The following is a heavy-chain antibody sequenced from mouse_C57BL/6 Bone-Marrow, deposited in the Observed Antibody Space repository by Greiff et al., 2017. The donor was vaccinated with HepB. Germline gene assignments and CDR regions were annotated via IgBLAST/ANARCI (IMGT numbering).Heavy chain of an antibody. CDR1: GYTFTSYW. V-gene: IGHV1-50*01. D-gene: IGHD1-1*01. Sequence: QVQLQQPGAELVKPGASVKLSCKASGYTFTSYWMQWVKQRPGQGLEWIGEIDPSDSYTNYNQKFKGKATLTVDTSSSTAYMQLSSLTSEDSAVYYCARQRDYYGSSYFYYAMDYWGQGTSVTVSS. CDR2: IDPSDSYT. CDR3: ARQRDYYGSSYFYYAMDY. J-gene: IGHJ4*01.